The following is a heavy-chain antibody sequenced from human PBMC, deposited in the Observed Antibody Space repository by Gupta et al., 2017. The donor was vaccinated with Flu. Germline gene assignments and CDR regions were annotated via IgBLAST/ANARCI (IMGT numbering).Heavy chain of an antibody. D-gene: IGHD2-15*01. V-gene: IGHV4-59*01. Sequence: QVQLQESGPGLVKPSETLSLTCTVSGGSISSTYWNWLRQPPGKGLEGIGYFYETGNTNYNPSLRSRVTISVDTSKSQFSLKLRAVTAADTAVYYCARGGGMTCKSGYCFDLWGQGTLVTVSS. CDR2: FYETGNT. CDR1: GGSISSTY. J-gene: IGHJ4*02. CDR3: ARGGGMTCKSGYCFDL.